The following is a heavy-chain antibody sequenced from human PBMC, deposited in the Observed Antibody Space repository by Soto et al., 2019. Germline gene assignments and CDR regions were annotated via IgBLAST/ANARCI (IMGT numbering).Heavy chain of an antibody. V-gene: IGHV3-13*05. D-gene: IGHD6-6*01. CDR3: AAGTAGSSSFDY. Sequence: GGSLRLSCAASGFTFSSYDMHWVRQVTGKGLEWVSTIGTAGDPYYPVSVKGRFTISRENAKNSLYLQMNSLRAGDTAMYFCAAGTAGSSSFDYWGQGSLVTAPQ. CDR2: IGTAGDP. CDR1: GFTFSSYD. J-gene: IGHJ4*02.